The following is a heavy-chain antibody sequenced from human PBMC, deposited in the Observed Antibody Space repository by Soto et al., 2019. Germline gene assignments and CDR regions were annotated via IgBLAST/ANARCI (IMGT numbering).Heavy chain of an antibody. J-gene: IGHJ4*02. V-gene: IGHV4-61*01. D-gene: IGHD4-17*01. CDR1: GGSVSNKTYY. CDR3: ARTTAVPNTLRSRYFFDY. CDR2: VYYSGTT. Sequence: SETLSLTCSVSGGSVSNKTYYWIWIRQPPGKRLEWIGYVYYSGTTNYNPSLKSRVTISVDLSKNQFSLRLSSVTTADTALYYCARTTAVPNTLRSRYFFDYWGQGTLVTVSS.